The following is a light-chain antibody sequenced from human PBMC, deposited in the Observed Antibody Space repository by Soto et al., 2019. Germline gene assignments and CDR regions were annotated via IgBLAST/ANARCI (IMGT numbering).Light chain of an antibody. J-gene: IGLJ1*01. CDR1: ISDVGGYNY. Sequence: QAVVTQPPSASGSPGQSVTISCTGTISDVGGYNYVAWYQQHPGKAPKLMIYEVNKRPSGVPDRFSGSKSGSTASLTVSGLQAEDEADYYCSSYAGSSTYVFGTGTKLNVL. CDR3: SSYAGSSTYV. CDR2: EVN. V-gene: IGLV2-8*01.